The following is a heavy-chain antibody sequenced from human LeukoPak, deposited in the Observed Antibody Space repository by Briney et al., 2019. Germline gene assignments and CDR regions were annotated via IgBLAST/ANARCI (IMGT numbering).Heavy chain of an antibody. CDR2: ISSGGRTI. J-gene: IGHJ4*02. CDR1: GFTFSDYY. CDR3: ARDPPKMATIV. Sequence: GGSLRLSCAASGFTFSDYYMSWIRQAPGKGLEWVSYISSGGRTIYYADSVKGRFTMSRDNAKNSLYLQMNSLRAEDTAVYYCARDPPKMATIVWGQGTLVTVSS. V-gene: IGHV3-11*04. D-gene: IGHD5-24*01.